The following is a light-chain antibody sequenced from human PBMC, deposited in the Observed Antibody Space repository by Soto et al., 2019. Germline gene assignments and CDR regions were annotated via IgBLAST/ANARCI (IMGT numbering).Light chain of an antibody. J-gene: IGKJ1*01. CDR2: GAS. CDR3: QQYNNWSPWT. CDR1: QRVSSN. Sequence: EIVMTQSPATLSVSPGERATLSCRASQRVSSNLAWYQQKPGQAPRLLIYGASTRATGIPARFSGSGSWTEFALTIRSLQSEDFAVSYCQQYNNWSPWTFGQGTKVEIK. V-gene: IGKV3-15*01.